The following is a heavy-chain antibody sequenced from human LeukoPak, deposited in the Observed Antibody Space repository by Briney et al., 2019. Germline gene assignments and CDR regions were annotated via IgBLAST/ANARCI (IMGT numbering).Heavy chain of an antibody. CDR3: ARGGGSYPYYYYYYMDV. Sequence: ASVKLSCTASGYTFTSYDINWVRQATGQGLEWMGCMNPNSGNTGYAQKFQGRVTMTTNTSISTAYMELSSLRSEDTAVYYCARGGGSYPYYYYYYMDVWGKGTTVTVSS. V-gene: IGHV1-8*01. CDR2: MNPNSGNT. CDR1: GYTFTSYD. D-gene: IGHD1-26*01. J-gene: IGHJ6*03.